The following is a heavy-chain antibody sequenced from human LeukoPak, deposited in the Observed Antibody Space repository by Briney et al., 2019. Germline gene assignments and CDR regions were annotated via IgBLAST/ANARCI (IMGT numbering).Heavy chain of an antibody. CDR2: ISGSGGST. CDR3: AKGGAGPLDY. D-gene: IGHD6-19*01. J-gene: IGHJ4*02. CDR1: GFTFSSYA. Sequence: GGSLRLSCAVSGFTFSSYAMSWVRQAPGKGLEWVSVISGSGGSTYYADSVKGRFTISRDNSKNTLYLQMNSLRAEDTAVYYCAKGGAGPLDYWGQGTLVTVSS. V-gene: IGHV3-23*01.